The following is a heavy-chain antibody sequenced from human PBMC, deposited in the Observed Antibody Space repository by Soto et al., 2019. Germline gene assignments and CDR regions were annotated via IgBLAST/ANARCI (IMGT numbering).Heavy chain of an antibody. D-gene: IGHD4-17*01. CDR3: ARLSPSYYGDPFFFDY. CDR1: GGSISSYY. J-gene: IGHJ4*02. CDR2: IYYSGST. V-gene: IGHV4-59*01. Sequence: SETLSLTCTVSGGSISSYYWSWIRQPPGKGLEWIGFIYYSGSTNYNPSLKSRVTISVDTSKNQFSLKLSSVTAADTAVYYCARLSPSYYGDPFFFDYWGQGTLVTVSS.